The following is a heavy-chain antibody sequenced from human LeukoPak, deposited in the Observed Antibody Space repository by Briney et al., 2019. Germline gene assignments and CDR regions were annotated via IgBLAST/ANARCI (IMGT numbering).Heavy chain of an antibody. CDR3: ARVQRSRAYDYVWGSYGY. CDR2: INPNSGGT. D-gene: IGHD3-16*01. J-gene: IGHJ4*02. V-gene: IGHV1-2*06. CDR1: GYTFTGYY. Sequence: ASVKVSCKASGYTFTGYYMHWVRQAPRQGLEWMGRINPNSGGTNYAQKFQGRVTMTRDTSISTAYMELSRLRSDDTAVYYCARVQRSRAYDYVWGSYGYWGQGTLVTVSS.